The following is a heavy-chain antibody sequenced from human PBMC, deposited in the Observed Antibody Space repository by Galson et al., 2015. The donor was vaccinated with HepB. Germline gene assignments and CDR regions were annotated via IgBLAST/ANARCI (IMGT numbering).Heavy chain of an antibody. CDR2: ISSNGDST. CDR3: VKDRGRGIAVAGTFDY. J-gene: IGHJ4*02. Sequence: SLRLSCAASGFTFTNYAMHWVRQAPGKGLEYVSGISSNGDSTYYTDSVKGRFTISRDNSKGTLYLQMSGLRAEDTAVYYCVKDRGRGIAVAGTFDYWGQGTLVTVSS. CDR1: GFTFTNYA. D-gene: IGHD6-13*01. V-gene: IGHV3-64D*06.